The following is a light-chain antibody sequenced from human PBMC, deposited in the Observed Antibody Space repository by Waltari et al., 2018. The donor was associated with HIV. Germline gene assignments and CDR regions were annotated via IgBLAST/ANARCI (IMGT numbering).Light chain of an antibody. J-gene: IGLJ2*01. CDR2: RNK. CDR3: AAWDDSLSGGV. Sequence: QSVLTQPPSASGTPGQSVTITCSGSSSNIGSNFVYWYQQVPGTAPTLLIYRNKQRPSGVPDRCSGSKSGTSAYLASSGLRAEDEADYYCAAWDDSLSGGVFGGGTKLTVL. V-gene: IGLV1-47*01. CDR1: SSNIGSNF.